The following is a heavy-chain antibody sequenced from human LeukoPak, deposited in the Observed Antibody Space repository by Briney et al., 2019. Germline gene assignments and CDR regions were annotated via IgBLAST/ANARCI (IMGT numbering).Heavy chain of an antibody. Sequence: GGSLRLSCAASGFTFSIYAMSWVRQAPGKGLEWVSAISGSGGSTYYADSVKGRFTISRDNSKNTLYLQMNSLRAEDTAVYYCAKGVPPRNFWSGYYAPNYGMDVWGQGTTVTVSS. D-gene: IGHD3-3*01. V-gene: IGHV3-23*01. CDR3: AKGVPPRNFWSGYYAPNYGMDV. CDR2: ISGSGGST. J-gene: IGHJ6*02. CDR1: GFTFSIYA.